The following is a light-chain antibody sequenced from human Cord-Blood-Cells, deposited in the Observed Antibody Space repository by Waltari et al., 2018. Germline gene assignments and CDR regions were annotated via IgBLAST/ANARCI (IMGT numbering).Light chain of an antibody. CDR1: SSDVGGYNY. Sequence: QSALTQPRSVSGSPGQSVTISCTGTSSDVGGYNYVSWYQQHPGKAPKLMIYHVSKRASGVPDRFSGSKSGNTASLTISGLQAEDEADYYCCSYAGSYTLVFGGGTKLTVL. J-gene: IGLJ2*01. V-gene: IGLV2-11*01. CDR3: CSYAGSYTLV. CDR2: HVS.